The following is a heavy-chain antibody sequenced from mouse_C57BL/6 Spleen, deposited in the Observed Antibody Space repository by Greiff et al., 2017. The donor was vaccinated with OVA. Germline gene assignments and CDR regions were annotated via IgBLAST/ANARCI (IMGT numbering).Heavy chain of an antibody. V-gene: IGHV1-69*01. Sequence: VQLQQPGAELVMPGASVKLSCKASGYTFTSYWMHWVKQRPGQGLEWIGEIDPSDSYTNYNQKFKGKSTLTVDKSSSPAYMQISNLTSEDAAVYYCARGGSTGTGFAYWGQGTLVTVSA. D-gene: IGHD4-1*01. J-gene: IGHJ3*01. CDR2: IDPSDSYT. CDR3: ARGGSTGTGFAY. CDR1: GYTFTSYW.